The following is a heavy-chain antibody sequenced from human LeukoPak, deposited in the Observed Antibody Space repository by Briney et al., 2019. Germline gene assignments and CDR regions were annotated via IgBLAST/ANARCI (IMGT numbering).Heavy chain of an antibody. V-gene: IGHV3-30*04. CDR3: ARGGTWQVPPFDY. CDR2: ISYDGSNK. CDR1: GFTFSSYA. D-gene: IGHD6-19*01. J-gene: IGHJ4*02. Sequence: PGGSLRLSCAASGFTFSSYAMHWVRQAPGKGLEWVAVISYDGSNKYYADSVKGRFTLSRDNAKNSLYLQMNSLRAEDTAVYYCARGGTWQVPPFDYWGPGSLVTVSS.